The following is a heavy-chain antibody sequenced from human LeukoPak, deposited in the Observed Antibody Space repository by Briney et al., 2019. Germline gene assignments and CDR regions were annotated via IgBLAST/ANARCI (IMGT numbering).Heavy chain of an antibody. V-gene: IGHV4-59*08. Sequence: KPSETLSLTCTVSGVSISSYYWSWIRQPPGKGLEWIGNIYYSGSTNDNPSLKSRVTISVDTSRNQFSLKLSSVTAADTAVYYCARRNYGDYDHYFDYWGQGTLVTVSS. CDR3: ARRNYGDYDHYFDY. CDR1: GVSISSYY. D-gene: IGHD4-17*01. J-gene: IGHJ4*02. CDR2: IYYSGST.